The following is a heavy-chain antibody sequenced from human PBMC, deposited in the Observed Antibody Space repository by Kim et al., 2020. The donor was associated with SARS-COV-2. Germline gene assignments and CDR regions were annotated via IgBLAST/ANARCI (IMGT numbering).Heavy chain of an antibody. D-gene: IGHD5-18*01. J-gene: IGHJ3*02. CDR1: GFTFSDYY. CDR3: ARRIHLWRGTSDAFDM. V-gene: IGHV3-11*03. CDR2: ISSSSSFT. Sequence: GGSLRLSCAASGFTFSDYYMSWIRQAPGKGLEWVSYISSSSSFTEYADSVKGRFTISRDNARNSLYLQMNSLRAEDTAVYYCARRIHLWRGTSDAFDMWGQGTMVTVSS.